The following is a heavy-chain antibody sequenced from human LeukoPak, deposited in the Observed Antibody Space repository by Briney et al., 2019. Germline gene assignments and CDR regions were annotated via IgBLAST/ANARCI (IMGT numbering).Heavy chain of an antibody. CDR2: IYYSGST. CDR3: ARHHPCSGGNCLANACDY. Sequence: SETLPLTRTDSGGSISSSSSYWGCIRQPPGKGLEWIGGIYYSGSTYYNPSLKSRVTVSVDTSKNQFSLNLMSVTAADTAVYYCARHHPCSGGNCLANACDYWGGETGDSVSS. J-gene: IGHJ4*02. D-gene: IGHD2-15*01. CDR1: GGSISSSSSY. V-gene: IGHV4-39*01.